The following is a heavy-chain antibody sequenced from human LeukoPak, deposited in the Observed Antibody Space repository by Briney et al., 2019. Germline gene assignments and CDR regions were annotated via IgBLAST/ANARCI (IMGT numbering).Heavy chain of an antibody. J-gene: IGHJ4*02. V-gene: IGHV3-30*02. D-gene: IGHD5-12*01. CDR2: IRYDGSNK. CDR1: GFTFSSYG. Sequence: GGSLRLSCAASGFTFSSYGMHWVRQAPGKGLEWVAFIRYDGSNKYYADSVKGRFTISRDNSKNTPYLQMNSLRAEDTAVYYCAKDPSGYSGYGPLDYWGQGTLVTVSS. CDR3: AKDPSGYSGYGPLDY.